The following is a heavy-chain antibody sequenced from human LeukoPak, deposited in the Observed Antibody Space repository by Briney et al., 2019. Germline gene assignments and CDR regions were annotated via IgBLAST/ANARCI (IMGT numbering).Heavy chain of an antibody. Sequence: GGSLRLSCAASGFTFSSNGMHWVRQAPGKGLEWVAVISYDGSNKYYADSVKGRFTISRDNSKNTLYLQMNSLRAEDTAVYYCAKDAAAVGSTDIVVVVAATSFDYWGQGTLVTVSS. CDR3: AKDAAAVGSTDIVVVVAATSFDY. CDR1: GFTFSSNG. D-gene: IGHD2-15*01. CDR2: ISYDGSNK. J-gene: IGHJ4*02. V-gene: IGHV3-30*18.